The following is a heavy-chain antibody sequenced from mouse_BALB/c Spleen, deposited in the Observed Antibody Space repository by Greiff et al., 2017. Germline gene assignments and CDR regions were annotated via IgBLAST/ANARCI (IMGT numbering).Heavy chain of an antibody. J-gene: IGHJ3*01. CDR3: ARAEDYDWFAY. CDR2: IDPYNGGT. CDR1: GYAFTSYN. Sequence: VQLKQSGPELVKPGASVKVSCKASGYAFTSYNMYWVKQSHGKSLEWIGYIDPYNGGTSYNQKFKGKATLTVDKSSSTAYMHLNSLTSEDSAVYYCARAEDYDWFAYWGQGTLVTVSA. D-gene: IGHD2-4*01. V-gene: IGHV1S135*01.